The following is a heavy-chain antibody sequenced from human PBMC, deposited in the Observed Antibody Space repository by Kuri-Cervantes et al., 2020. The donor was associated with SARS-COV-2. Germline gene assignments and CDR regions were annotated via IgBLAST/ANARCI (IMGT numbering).Heavy chain of an antibody. CDR3: ARDSGWGAVAGTSGLVY. J-gene: IGHJ4*02. D-gene: IGHD6-19*01. CDR1: GGTFSSYA. Sequence: SVKVSCKASGGTFSSYAISWVRQAPGQGLEWMRGIIPIFGTANYAQKFQGRVTITADESTSTAYMELSSLRSEDTAVYYCARDSGWGAVAGTSGLVYWGQGTLVTVSS. CDR2: IIPIFGTA. V-gene: IGHV1-69*13.